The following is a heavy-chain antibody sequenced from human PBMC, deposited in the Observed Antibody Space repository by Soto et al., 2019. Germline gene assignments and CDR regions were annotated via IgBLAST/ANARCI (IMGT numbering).Heavy chain of an antibody. CDR3: TTDVMWGLRWFSDSSGYIDY. J-gene: IGHJ4*02. V-gene: IGHV3-15*01. CDR2: IKSKTDGATA. CDR1: GFTFNKAW. Sequence: EVQLVESGGGLVMPGGSLRLSCAASGFTFNKAWMSWVRQAPGKGLEWVGRIKSKTDGATADYAAPVKGRFNVSRDDSKNTLYRQMSSLKTEDTAVYYCTTDVMWGLRWFSDSSGYIDYWGQGTLVTVSS. D-gene: IGHD3-22*01.